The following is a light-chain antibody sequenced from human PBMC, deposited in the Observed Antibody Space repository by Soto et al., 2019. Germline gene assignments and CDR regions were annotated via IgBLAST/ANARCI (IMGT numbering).Light chain of an antibody. Sequence: QSALTQPPSASGSPGQSVTISCTGTSSDVGAYKYVSWYQQYPGKAPKLMIYEVTKRPSGVPDRLSGSKSGNTASLTVSGLQAEDEADYYCTSYVGNDIWVFGGGTQLTVL. CDR3: TSYVGNDIWV. V-gene: IGLV2-8*01. CDR2: EVT. CDR1: SSDVGAYKY. J-gene: IGLJ3*02.